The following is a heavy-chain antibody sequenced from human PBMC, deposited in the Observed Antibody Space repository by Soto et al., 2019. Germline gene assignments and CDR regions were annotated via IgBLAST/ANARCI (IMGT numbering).Heavy chain of an antibody. J-gene: IGHJ3*02. D-gene: IGHD2-15*01. CDR3: AREGDPYCSGGSCYPGAAAFDI. Sequence: EVQLVESGGGLVQPGGSLRLSCAASGFTVSSNYMSWVRQAPGKGLEWVSVIYSGGSTYYADSVKSRFTISRDNSKNTLYLQMNSLRAEDTAVYYCAREGDPYCSGGSCYPGAAAFDIWGQGTMVTVSS. V-gene: IGHV3-66*01. CDR1: GFTVSSNY. CDR2: IYSGGST.